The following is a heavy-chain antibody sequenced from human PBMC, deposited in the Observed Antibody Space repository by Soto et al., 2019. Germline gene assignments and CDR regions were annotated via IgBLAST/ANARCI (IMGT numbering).Heavy chain of an antibody. CDR2: IYYSGST. CDR3: ARETGTTGLGGFDP. CDR1: GGSISSYY. V-gene: IGHV4-59*01. D-gene: IGHD1-7*01. Sequence: QVQLQESGPGLVKPSETLSLTCTVSGGSISSYYWSWIRQPPGKGLEWIGYIYYSGSTNYNPSLKSRVTISVDTYKNQFSLKLSSVTAADTAVYYCARETGTTGLGGFDPWGQGTLVTVSS. J-gene: IGHJ5*02.